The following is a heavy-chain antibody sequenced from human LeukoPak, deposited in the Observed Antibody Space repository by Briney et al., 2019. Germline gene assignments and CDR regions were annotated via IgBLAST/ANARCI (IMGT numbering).Heavy chain of an antibody. CDR1: GFTFSSYA. CDR2: ISSNGDRA. D-gene: IGHD1-26*01. Sequence: GGSLRLSCAASGFTFSSYAMYWVRQAPGKGLEYVSAISSNGDRAYYENSVKGRFTISRDNSKNMLYLQMGSLRPEDVAVYYCARVSASGATDYWGQGTLVTVSS. V-gene: IGHV3-64*01. J-gene: IGHJ4*02. CDR3: ARVSASGATDY.